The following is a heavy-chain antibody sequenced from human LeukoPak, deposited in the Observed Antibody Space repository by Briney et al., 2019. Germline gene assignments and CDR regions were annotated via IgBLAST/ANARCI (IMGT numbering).Heavy chain of an antibody. CDR1: RDSISSTTYY. J-gene: IGHJ2*01. Sequence: SETLSLTCTVSRDSISSTTYYWDWIRQPPGKGLEWIGSIYYSGSTYYNPSLKSRVTISVDTSKNQFSLRLTSVTAADTAVYYCARKTDSSGWYPYFDPWGRGTLVTVSS. CDR3: ARKTDSSGWYPYFDP. CDR2: IYYSGST. D-gene: IGHD6-19*01. V-gene: IGHV4-39*01.